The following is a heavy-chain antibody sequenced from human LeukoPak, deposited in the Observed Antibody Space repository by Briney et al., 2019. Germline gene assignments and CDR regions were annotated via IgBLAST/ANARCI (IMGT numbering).Heavy chain of an antibody. D-gene: IGHD1-1*01. V-gene: IGHV3-21*01. CDR3: AKALTTLTYEGY. Sequence: GGSLRLSCAASGFTFSSYTMHWIRQAPGKGLEWVSSISGSNSYIFYADSVKGRFTVSRDNAKDSLYLQMNSLRAEDTAVYYCAKALTTLTYEGYWGQGTLVTVSS. CDR1: GFTFSSYT. J-gene: IGHJ4*02. CDR2: ISGSNSYI.